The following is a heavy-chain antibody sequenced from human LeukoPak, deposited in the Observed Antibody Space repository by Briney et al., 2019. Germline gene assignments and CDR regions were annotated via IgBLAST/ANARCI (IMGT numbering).Heavy chain of an antibody. D-gene: IGHD4-23*01. J-gene: IGHJ4*02. V-gene: IGHV4-4*07. CDR3: ARDPNSAL. Sequence: SETLSLTRTVSGGSISGAYWSWIRQPAGKGLEWIGRIFSSGNSSYNPSLKSRVTMSVDTSKNQFSLKLSSVTAADTAVYYCARDPNSALWGQGTLVTVSS. CDR1: GGSISGAY. CDR2: IFSSGNS.